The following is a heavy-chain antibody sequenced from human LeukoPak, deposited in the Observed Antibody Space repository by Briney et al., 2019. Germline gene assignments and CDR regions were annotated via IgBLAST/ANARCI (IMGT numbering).Heavy chain of an antibody. CDR1: GLNFDDSA. CDR2: ISADGGST. CDR3: AKESGKFDY. V-gene: IGHV3-43*02. Sequence: GGSLRLSCVASGLNFDDSAMHWVRQAPGKGLEWVSLISADGGSTFSADSVRGRFSISRDNSKNSLYLQMNSLRSEDTAMYYCAKESGKFDYWGQGTLVAVSS. J-gene: IGHJ4*02.